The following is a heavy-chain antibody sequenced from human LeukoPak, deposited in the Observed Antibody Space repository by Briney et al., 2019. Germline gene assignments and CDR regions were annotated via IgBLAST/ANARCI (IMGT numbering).Heavy chain of an antibody. V-gene: IGHV3-23*01. CDR1: GFTFSSYA. CDR2: ISGSGGST. J-gene: IGHJ4*02. CDR3: ARAPFIQSDFGGSFDY. Sequence: GGSLRLSCAASGFTFSSYAMSWVRQAPGKGLEWVSAISGSGGSTYYADSVKGRFTISRDNSKNTLYLQMNSLRAEDTAVYYCARAPFIQSDFGGSFDYWGQGTLVTVSS. D-gene: IGHD4/OR15-4a*01.